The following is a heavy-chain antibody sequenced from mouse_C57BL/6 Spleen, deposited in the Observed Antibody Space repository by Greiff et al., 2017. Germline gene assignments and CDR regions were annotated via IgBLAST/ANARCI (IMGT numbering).Heavy chain of an antibody. CDR1: GYTFTSYW. J-gene: IGHJ4*01. CDR3: ARSYMITTNYYAMDY. CDR2: IHPNSGST. V-gene: IGHV1-64*01. Sequence: QVQLQQPGAELVKPGASVKLSRKASGYTFTSYWMHWVKQRPGQGLEWIGMIHPNSGSTNYNEKFKSKATLTVDKSSSTAYMQLSRLTSEDSAVYYCARSYMITTNYYAMDYWRQGTSVTVSS. D-gene: IGHD2-4*01.